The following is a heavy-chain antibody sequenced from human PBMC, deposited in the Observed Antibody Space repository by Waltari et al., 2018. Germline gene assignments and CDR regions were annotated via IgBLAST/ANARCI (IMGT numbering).Heavy chain of an antibody. V-gene: IGHV3-53*01. Sequence: EVQLVESGGGLIPPGGSLRLSCSASGLTVPNNYMNWVSQAPGKGPDWVSVIYCVGNTDYGDTVKGRFIISRDDSKNTVYLQMNSLRAEDPAVYYCARGSPKGTNWGCLDSWGQGALVTVSS. CDR2: IYCVGNT. J-gene: IGHJ4*02. CDR1: GLTVPNNY. D-gene: IGHD7-27*01. CDR3: ARGSPKGTNWGCLDS.